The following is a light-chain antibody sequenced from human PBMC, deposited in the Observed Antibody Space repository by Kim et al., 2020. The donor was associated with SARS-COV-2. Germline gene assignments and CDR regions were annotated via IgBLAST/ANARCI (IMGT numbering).Light chain of an antibody. V-gene: IGLV1-40*01. CDR1: SSNIGAGYD. CDR3: QSYDSSLSALYV. J-gene: IGLJ1*01. CDR2: GNS. Sequence: VTISCSGSSSNIGAGYDVDWYPQLPGTAPKLLIYGNSDRPSGVPDRFSGSKSGTSASLAITGLQAEDEADYYCQSYDSSLSALYVFGTGTKVTVL.